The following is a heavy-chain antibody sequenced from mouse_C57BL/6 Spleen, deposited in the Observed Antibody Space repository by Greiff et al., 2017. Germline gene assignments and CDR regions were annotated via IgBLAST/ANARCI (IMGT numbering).Heavy chain of an antibody. D-gene: IGHD1-1*01. V-gene: IGHV5-6*01. Sequence: EVKLMESGGDLVKPGGSLKLSCAASGFTFSSYGMSWVRQTPDKRLEWVATISSGGSYTYYPDSVKGRFTISRDNAKNTLYLQMSSLKSEDTAMYYCARHEDGPYYFDYWGQGTTLTVSS. CDR3: ARHEDGPYYFDY. J-gene: IGHJ2*01. CDR1: GFTFSSYG. CDR2: ISSGGSYT.